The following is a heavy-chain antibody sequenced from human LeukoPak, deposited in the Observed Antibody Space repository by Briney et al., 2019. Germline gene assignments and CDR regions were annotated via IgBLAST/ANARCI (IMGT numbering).Heavy chain of an antibody. V-gene: IGHV3-30*18. D-gene: IGHD6-6*01. CDR1: GFTFSSYA. CDR2: ISYDGSNK. J-gene: IGHJ6*02. Sequence: GGSLRLSCAASGFTFSSYAMHWVRQAPGKGLEWVAVISYDGSNKYYADSVKGRFTISRDNSKNTLYLQMNSLRAEDTAVYYCAKSGIAARRPYGMDVWGQGTTVTVSS. CDR3: AKSGIAARRPYGMDV.